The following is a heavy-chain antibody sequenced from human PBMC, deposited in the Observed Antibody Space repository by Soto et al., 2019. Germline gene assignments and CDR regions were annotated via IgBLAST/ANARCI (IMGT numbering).Heavy chain of an antibody. Sequence: QVQLVQSGAEVKKPGASVKVSCKASGYTFSTYAIDWVRQAPGQGLEWMGWLNPSNGNSRYSKKFQGRVTMTRDTSASTAYMELRNLTSEDTAVYYCARDPLNSLSGLVHWGQGALVTVSS. D-gene: IGHD3-10*01. CDR3: ARDPLNSLSGLVH. CDR1: GYTFSTYA. J-gene: IGHJ5*02. CDR2: LNPSNGNS. V-gene: IGHV1-3*01.